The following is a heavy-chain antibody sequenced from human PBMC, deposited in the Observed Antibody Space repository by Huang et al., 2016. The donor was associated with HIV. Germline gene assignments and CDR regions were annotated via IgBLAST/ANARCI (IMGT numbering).Heavy chain of an antibody. CDR2: IYYSGGT. CDR1: GGSIRSDNYY. V-gene: IGHV4-39*02. D-gene: IGHD3-10*01. Sequence: QLQLQESGPGLVKPSETLSLTCTVSGGSIRSDNYYWGWIRQPPGKGLEWIGSIYYSGGTYYNPSLKRRVTITVETSKNHFSLRMRSVTAADTAVYYCARLPGSITMIRGVITDPYWGQGTLVTVSS. CDR3: ARLPGSITMIRGVITDPY. J-gene: IGHJ4*02.